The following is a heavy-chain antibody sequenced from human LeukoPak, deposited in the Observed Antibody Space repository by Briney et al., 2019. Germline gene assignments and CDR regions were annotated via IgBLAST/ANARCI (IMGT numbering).Heavy chain of an antibody. D-gene: IGHD1-26*01. CDR3: ARGYPYFYYYYGMDV. Sequence: SETLSLTCTVSGGSINNYYWSWIRQPPGKGLEWIGEINHSGSTNYNPSLKSRVTISVDTSKNQFSLKLSSVTAADTAVYYCARGYPYFYYYYGMDVWGQGTTVTVSS. CDR1: GGSINNYY. V-gene: IGHV4-59*01. J-gene: IGHJ6*02. CDR2: INHSGST.